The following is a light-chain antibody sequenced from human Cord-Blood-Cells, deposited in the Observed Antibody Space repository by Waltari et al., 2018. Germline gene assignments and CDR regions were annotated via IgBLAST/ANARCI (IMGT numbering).Light chain of an antibody. CDR3: SSDTSSSTWV. J-gene: IGLJ3*02. Sequence: QSALTQPASVSGSPGQSITISCTGTSSAVGGYNYVSWYQQHPGKAPKLMIYEVSNRPSGVSNRFSGSKSGNTASLTISGLQAEDEADYYCSSDTSSSTWVFGGGTKLTVL. V-gene: IGLV2-14*01. CDR2: EVS. CDR1: SSAVGGYNY.